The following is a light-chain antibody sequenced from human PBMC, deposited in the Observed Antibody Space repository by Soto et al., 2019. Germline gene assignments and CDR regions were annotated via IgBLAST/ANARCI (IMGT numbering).Light chain of an antibody. V-gene: IGLV2-23*01. J-gene: IGLJ1*01. CDR2: EGT. CDR3: CSYAGSNSYL. Sequence: ALTHPASVSGSPGQSITISCTGTSNDVGSYDLVSWYQQHPGKAPKLIIYEGTKRPSGLSNRFSGSKSGNTASLTISGLQAEDEADYYCCSYAGSNSYLFGTGSKVTVL. CDR1: SNDVGSYDL.